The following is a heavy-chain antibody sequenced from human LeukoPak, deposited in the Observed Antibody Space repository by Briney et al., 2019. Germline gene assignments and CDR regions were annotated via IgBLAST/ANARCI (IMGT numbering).Heavy chain of an antibody. Sequence: SETLSLTCTVSGGSISSYYWSWIRQPPGKGLEWIGYIYYSGSTNYNPSLKSRVTISVDTSKNQFSLKVTSVTAADTAIYYCARGQVGYSGSYDNWGRGTLVTVSS. CDR3: ARGQVGYSGSYDN. D-gene: IGHD1-26*01. CDR2: IYYSGST. V-gene: IGHV4-59*01. CDR1: GGSISSYY. J-gene: IGHJ4*02.